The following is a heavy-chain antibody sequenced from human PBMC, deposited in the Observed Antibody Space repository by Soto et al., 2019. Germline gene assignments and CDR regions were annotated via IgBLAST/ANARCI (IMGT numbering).Heavy chain of an antibody. J-gene: IGHJ6*02. CDR3: ARDEKNSDYYSGMDV. CDR1: GGSISSGDSY. V-gene: IGHV4-30-4*01. Sequence: SETLSLTCTVSGGSISSGDSYWSWVRQPPGKGLEWIGYIYYSGTTYYNPSLKSRVTFSVDTSKNEFSLKLTSVTAADTAVYYCARDEKNSDYYSGMDVWGQGTTVTV. D-gene: IGHD3-10*01. CDR2: IYYSGTT.